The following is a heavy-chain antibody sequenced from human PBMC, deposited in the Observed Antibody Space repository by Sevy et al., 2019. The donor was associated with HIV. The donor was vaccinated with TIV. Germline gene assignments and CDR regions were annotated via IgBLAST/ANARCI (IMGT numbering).Heavy chain of an antibody. CDR3: AKDRRYCSGGSCYFGY. Sequence: GGSLRLSCAASGFTFSSYAMSWVRQAPGKGLEWVSAISGSGGSTYYADSVKGRFTISRDNSKNKLYLQMNSLRAEDTAVYYCAKDRRYCSGGSCYFGYWGQGTLVTVSS. CDR2: ISGSGGST. D-gene: IGHD2-15*01. J-gene: IGHJ4*02. V-gene: IGHV3-23*01. CDR1: GFTFSSYA.